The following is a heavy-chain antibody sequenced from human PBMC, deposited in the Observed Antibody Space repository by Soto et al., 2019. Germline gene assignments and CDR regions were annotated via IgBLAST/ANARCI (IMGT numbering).Heavy chain of an antibody. Sequence: VKVSCNASGFTFSSYAIRLVRQAPGQGLEWMGGIIPIFGTANYAQKFQGRVTITADKSTSTAYMELSSLRSEDTAVYYCAREGYYYDSSGYQFDYWGQGTLVTVSS. D-gene: IGHD3-22*01. CDR3: AREGYYYDSSGYQFDY. V-gene: IGHV1-69*13. CDR2: IIPIFGTA. CDR1: GFTFSSYA. J-gene: IGHJ4*02.